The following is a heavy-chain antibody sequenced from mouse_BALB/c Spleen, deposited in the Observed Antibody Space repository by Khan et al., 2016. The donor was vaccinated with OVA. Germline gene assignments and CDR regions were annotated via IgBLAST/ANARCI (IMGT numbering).Heavy chain of an antibody. J-gene: IGHJ3*01. CDR3: ASKSYGKGAY. V-gene: IGHV3-6*02. Sequence: EVQLQELGPGLVKPSQSLSLTCSVTGYSITSGYYWSWIRQFPGNRLEWMGYISHDGSNNYNPSLKNRISITRDTSKKQFFLELNSVTTEDTATYYCASKSYGKGAYWGQGTLVTVSA. CDR1: GYSITSGYY. D-gene: IGHD2-1*01. CDR2: ISHDGSN.